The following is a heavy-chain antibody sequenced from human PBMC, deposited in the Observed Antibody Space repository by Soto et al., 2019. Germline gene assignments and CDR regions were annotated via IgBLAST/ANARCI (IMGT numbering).Heavy chain of an antibody. CDR3: ARYTRNFDS. J-gene: IGHJ4*02. D-gene: IGHD2-2*01. CDR1: GFTFSSYW. CDR2: IRQDGSNK. V-gene: IGHV3-7*03. Sequence: EVQLVESGGGLVQPGGSLRLSCAASGFTFSSYWMSWVRQSPGKGLEWVATIRQDGSNKYYVDSLKGRLTISRDNAENSLHLQVDSLRADDTAVYYCARYTRNFDSWGQGTLVTVSS.